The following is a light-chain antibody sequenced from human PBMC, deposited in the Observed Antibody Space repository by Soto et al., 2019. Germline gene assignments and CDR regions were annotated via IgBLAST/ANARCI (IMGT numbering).Light chain of an antibody. CDR1: SSDVGGYNY. CDR3: SSYTSSSTLVV. J-gene: IGLJ2*01. V-gene: IGLV2-14*01. CDR2: DVS. Sequence: QSALTQPASVSGSPGQSITISCTGTSSDVGGYNYVSWYQQHPGKAPKLMIYDVSNRPSGVSNRFSVSKSGNTASLTISGLQDEDEADYYCSSYTSSSTLVVFGGGTKVTVL.